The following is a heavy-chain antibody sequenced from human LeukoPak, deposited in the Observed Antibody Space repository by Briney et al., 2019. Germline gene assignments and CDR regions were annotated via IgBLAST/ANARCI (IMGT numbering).Heavy chain of an antibody. CDR2: MSPNSGNT. J-gene: IGHJ5*02. D-gene: IGHD6-13*01. V-gene: IGHV1-8*01. CDR1: GYTFTSYD. Sequence: ASVKVSCKASGYTFTSYDINWVRQATGQGLEWMGWMSPNSGNTGYAQKFQGRVTMTRNTSISTAYMELSSLRSEDTAVYYCARADSSSWYGPNFDPWGQGTLVTVSS. CDR3: ARADSSSWYGPNFDP.